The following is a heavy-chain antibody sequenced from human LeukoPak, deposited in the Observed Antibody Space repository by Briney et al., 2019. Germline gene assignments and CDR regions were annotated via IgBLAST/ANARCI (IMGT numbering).Heavy chain of an antibody. CDR2: IRYDGSNK. CDR1: GFTFSSYG. CDR3: ARSRSSKIGYSYGWHAFDI. V-gene: IGHV3-30*02. J-gene: IGHJ3*02. D-gene: IGHD5-18*01. Sequence: GGSLRLSCAASGFTFSSYGMHWVRQAPGKGLEWVAFIRYDGSNKYYADSAKGRFTISRDNSKNTLYLQMNSLRAEDTAVYYCARSRSSKIGYSYGWHAFDIWGQGTMVTVSS.